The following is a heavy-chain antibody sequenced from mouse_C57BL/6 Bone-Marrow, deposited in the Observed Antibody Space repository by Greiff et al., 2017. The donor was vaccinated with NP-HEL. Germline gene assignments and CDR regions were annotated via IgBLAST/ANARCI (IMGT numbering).Heavy chain of an antibody. V-gene: IGHV1-5*01. CDR1: GYTFTSYW. J-gene: IGHJ2*01. CDR2: IYPGNSDT. Sequence: VQLQQSGTVLARPGASVKMSCKTSGYTFTSYWMHWVKQRPGQGLEWIGAIYPGNSDTSYNQKFKGKAKLTAVTSASTAYMELSSLTNEDSAVYYCTRLVHYYGSSSFDYWGQGTTLTVSS. D-gene: IGHD1-1*01. CDR3: TRLVHYYGSSSFDY.